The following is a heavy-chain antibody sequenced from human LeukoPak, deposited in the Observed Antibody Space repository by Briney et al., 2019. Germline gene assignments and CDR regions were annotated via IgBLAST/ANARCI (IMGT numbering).Heavy chain of an antibody. CDR2: ISNSGSSI. V-gene: IGHV3-11*04. CDR3: ARGSSNSGSYYNWFDP. D-gene: IGHD1-26*01. CDR1: GFTFSDSY. Sequence: PGGSLRLSCAASGFTFSDSYMTWIRQAPGKGLEWVSYISNSGSSIYYADSVKGRFTTSRDNAKNSLFLQMNSLRAEDTAVYYCARGSSNSGSYYNWFDPWGQGTLVTVSS. J-gene: IGHJ5*02.